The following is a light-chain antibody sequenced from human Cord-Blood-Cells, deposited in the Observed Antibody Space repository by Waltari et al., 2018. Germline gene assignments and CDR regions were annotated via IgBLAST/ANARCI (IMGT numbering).Light chain of an antibody. CDR3: MQALQTPYS. Sequence: DIVMTQSLLSLPVTPGEPASISCRSSQSLLHSNGYNYLDWYLQKPGQSPQLLIYLGSNRASGVTDRFSGSGSGTDFTLKISRVEAEDVGVYYCMQALQTPYSFGQGTKLEIK. V-gene: IGKV2-28*01. CDR2: LGS. CDR1: QSLLHSNGYNY. J-gene: IGKJ2*03.